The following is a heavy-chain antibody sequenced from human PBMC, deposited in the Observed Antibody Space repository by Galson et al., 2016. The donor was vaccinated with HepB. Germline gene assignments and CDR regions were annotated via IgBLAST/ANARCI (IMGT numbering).Heavy chain of an antibody. CDR2: ISTNASDL. CDR1: GFTFNFYT. Sequence: SLRLSCAASGFTFNFYTMNWVRQAPGKGLEWVSSISTNASDLYYADSVKGRFTISRDNAKNSLSLQMNSVRAEDTALYYCARFSSGSDGFDIWGQGTMVTVSS. V-gene: IGHV3-21*01. CDR3: ARFSSGSDGFDI. J-gene: IGHJ3*02. D-gene: IGHD3-10*01.